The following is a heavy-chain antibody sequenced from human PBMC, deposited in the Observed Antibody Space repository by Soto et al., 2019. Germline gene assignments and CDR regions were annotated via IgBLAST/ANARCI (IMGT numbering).Heavy chain of an antibody. CDR1: GFTFSSYW. V-gene: IGHV3-7*01. D-gene: IGHD3-10*01. CDR2: IKQDGSEK. J-gene: IGHJ6*03. CDR3: ARDCPYYSDIYYYYYMDV. Sequence: GGSLRLSCAASGFTFSSYWMSWVRQAPGKGLEWVANIKQDGSEKYYVDSVKGRFTISRDNAKNSLYLQMNSLRAEDTAVYYCARDCPYYSDIYYYYYMDVWGKGTTVTVSS.